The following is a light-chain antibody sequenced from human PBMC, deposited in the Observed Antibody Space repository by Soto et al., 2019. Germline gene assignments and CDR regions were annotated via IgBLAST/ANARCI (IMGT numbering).Light chain of an antibody. CDR2: AAS. CDR1: RSISGY. CDR3: QQTYSLPGT. J-gene: IGKJ1*01. V-gene: IGKV1-39*01. Sequence: DIQMTQSPSSLSASVGDRVNITCRASRSISGYLNWYQQKPGKAPNLLIYAASRLQSGVPSRFSGSGSGTDFTLTLNSLQPEDFASYYCQQTYSLPGTFGQGTKVGIK.